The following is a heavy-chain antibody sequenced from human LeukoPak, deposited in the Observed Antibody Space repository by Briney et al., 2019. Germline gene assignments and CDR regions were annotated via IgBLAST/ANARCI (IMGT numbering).Heavy chain of an antibody. J-gene: IGHJ4*02. CDR3: ARVGYYDSSGYYDLRY. D-gene: IGHD3-22*01. V-gene: IGHV4-4*02. Sequence: SETLSLTCAVSGGSINSSNWWSWVRQPPGKGLEWIGEIYHSGGTNYNPSLKSRVTISVDKSKNQFSLKLSSVTAADTAVYYCARVGYYDSSGYYDLRYWGQGTLVTVSS. CDR1: GGSINSSNW. CDR2: IYHSGGT.